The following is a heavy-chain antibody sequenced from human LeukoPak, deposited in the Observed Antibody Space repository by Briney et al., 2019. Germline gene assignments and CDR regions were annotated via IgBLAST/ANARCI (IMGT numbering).Heavy chain of an antibody. CDR2: IDWNGGST. V-gene: IGHV3-20*04. J-gene: IGHJ4*02. D-gene: IGHD1-26*01. Sequence: GGPLRLSCAASGFTFDDYGMSWGRQAPGKGLEWVSVIDWNGGSTGYADSVKGRFTISRDNAKNSLYLQMNSLRAEDTALYYCARDSGLFSGGYYVYWGQGTLVTVSS. CDR3: ARDSGLFSGGYYVY. CDR1: GFTFDDYG.